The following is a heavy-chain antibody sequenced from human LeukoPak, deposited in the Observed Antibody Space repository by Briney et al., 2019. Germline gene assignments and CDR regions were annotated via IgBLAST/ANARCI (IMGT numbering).Heavy chain of an antibody. J-gene: IGHJ4*02. CDR2: IYTSGST. V-gene: IGHV4-61*02. Sequence: SETLSLTCTVSGGSISSGSYYWSWIRQPAGKGLEWIGRIYTSGSTNYYPSLKSRVTISVDTSKNQFSLKLSSVTATDTAVYYCARVASVPAATFDYWGQGTLVTVSS. CDR3: ARVASVPAATFDY. D-gene: IGHD2-2*01. CDR1: GGSISSGSYY.